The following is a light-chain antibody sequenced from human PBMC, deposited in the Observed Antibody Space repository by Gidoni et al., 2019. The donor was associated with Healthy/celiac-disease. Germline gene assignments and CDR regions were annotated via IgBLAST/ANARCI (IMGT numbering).Light chain of an antibody. CDR1: QDISNY. J-gene: IGKJ3*01. V-gene: IGKV1-33*01. Sequence: DIQITQYPSSLSASVGDRVTITCQASQDISNYLNRYQQKPGKAPKLLIYDASNLETGVPSRFSGSGSGTEFTFTISSLQPGDIATYYCQQYDDLFTFGPGTKVDIK. CDR3: QQYDDLFT. CDR2: DAS.